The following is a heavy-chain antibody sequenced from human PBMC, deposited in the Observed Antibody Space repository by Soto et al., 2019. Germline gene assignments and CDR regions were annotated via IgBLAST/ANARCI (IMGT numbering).Heavy chain of an antibody. CDR1: GFTVNNYG. D-gene: IGHD6-13*01. CDR2: IWYDGSNK. Sequence: PGGSLRLSCAASGFTVNNYGMHWVRQAPGKGLEWVAVIWYDGSNKYYADSVKGRFTISRDNSKNTLYLQMNSLRAEDTAVYYCARWGIAAGDYWGQGTLVTVSS. J-gene: IGHJ4*02. CDR3: ARWGIAAGDY. V-gene: IGHV3-33*08.